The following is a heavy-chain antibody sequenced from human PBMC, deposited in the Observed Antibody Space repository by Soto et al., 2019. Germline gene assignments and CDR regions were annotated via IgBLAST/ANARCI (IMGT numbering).Heavy chain of an antibody. Sequence: TLSLTCTVSGVSISNSSYYWSWIRQPAGKGLEWIGRIYTSGSTNYNPSLKSRVTMSADTSKNQFSLKLSSVTAADTAVYYCARSPDTAMVLYYWGQGTLVTVSS. CDR1: GVSISNSSYY. V-gene: IGHV4-61*02. J-gene: IGHJ4*02. D-gene: IGHD5-18*01. CDR3: ARSPDTAMVLYY. CDR2: IYTSGST.